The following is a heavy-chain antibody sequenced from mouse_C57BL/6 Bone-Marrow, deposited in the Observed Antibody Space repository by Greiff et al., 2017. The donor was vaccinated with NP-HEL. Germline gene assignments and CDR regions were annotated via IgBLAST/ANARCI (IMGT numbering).Heavy chain of an antibody. D-gene: IGHD1-1*01. Sequence: QVQLQQPGAELVKPGASVKMSCKASGYTFTSYWITWVKQRPGQGLEWIGDIYPGSGSTNYNEKFKSKATLTVDTSSSTAYMQLSSLTSEDSAVYYCARILNGSSYGYFDVWGTGTTVTVSS. CDR2: IYPGSGST. CDR1: GYTFTSYW. CDR3: ARILNGSSYGYFDV. J-gene: IGHJ1*03. V-gene: IGHV1-55*01.